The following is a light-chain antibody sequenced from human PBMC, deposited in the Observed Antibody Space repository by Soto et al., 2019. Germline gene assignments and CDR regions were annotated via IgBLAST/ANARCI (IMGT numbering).Light chain of an antibody. Sequence: DIQMTQSPSTLSASVGDRVTITCRASQSVDNCLAWYQQKPGKAPHLLIYKASSLETGVPSRFSGSGSVTEFTLPIRRLQPDDFATYYWQQFYRYPWTFGQGTKVAIK. CDR3: QQFYRYPWT. V-gene: IGKV1-5*03. J-gene: IGKJ1*01. CDR2: KAS. CDR1: QSVDNC.